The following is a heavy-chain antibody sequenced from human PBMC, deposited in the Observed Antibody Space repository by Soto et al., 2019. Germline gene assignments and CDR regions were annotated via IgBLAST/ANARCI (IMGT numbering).Heavy chain of an antibody. V-gene: IGHV1-69*13. CDR3: ASKLPGIAVAGTLYYYYGMDG. Sequence: GASVKVSCKASGGTFSSYAISWVRQAPGQGLEWMEGIIPIFGTANYAQKFQGRVTITADESTSTGYMELSSLRSEDTAVYYCASKLPGIAVAGTLYYYYGMDGWGQGTTVTVSS. D-gene: IGHD6-19*01. CDR1: GGTFSSYA. J-gene: IGHJ6*02. CDR2: IIPIFGTA.